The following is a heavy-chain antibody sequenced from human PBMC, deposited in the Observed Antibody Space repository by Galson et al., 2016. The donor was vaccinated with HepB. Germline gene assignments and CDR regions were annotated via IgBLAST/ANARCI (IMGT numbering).Heavy chain of an antibody. D-gene: IGHD1-26*01. CDR1: GFTFSRNG. J-gene: IGHJ4*02. CDR3: TNSMAEWELLGDY. Sequence: SLRLSCAASGFTFSRNGMHWVRQAPGKGLEWVAVICYDGNIKYYADSVRGRSIISSDNSKITLYLQMNSLRAEDTALYYCTNSMAEWELLGDYWGQGTRVTVSS. V-gene: IGHV3-30*18. CDR2: ICYDGNIK.